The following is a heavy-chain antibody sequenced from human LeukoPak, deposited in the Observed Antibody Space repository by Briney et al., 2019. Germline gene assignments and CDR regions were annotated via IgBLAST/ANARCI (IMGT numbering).Heavy chain of an antibody. D-gene: IGHD4-17*01. J-gene: IGHJ5*02. CDR1: GGSFSGYY. V-gene: IGHV4-34*01. CDR2: INHSGST. Sequence: SETLSLTCAVYGGSFSGYYWSWIRQPPGKGLEWIGEINHSGSTNYNPSLKSRVTISVGTSKNQFSLKLSSVTAADTAVYYCPRVMGHYGDYYGWFDPWGQGTLVTVSS. CDR3: PRVMGHYGDYYGWFDP.